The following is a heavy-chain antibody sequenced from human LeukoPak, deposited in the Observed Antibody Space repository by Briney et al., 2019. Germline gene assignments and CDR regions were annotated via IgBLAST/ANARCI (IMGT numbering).Heavy chain of an antibody. CDR3: ARDELEVATISFDY. CDR1: GFTFSSYS. V-gene: IGHV3-21*01. CDR2: ISSSSSYI. D-gene: IGHD5-12*01. J-gene: IGHJ4*02. Sequence: GGSLRLSCAASGFTFSSYSMNWVRQAPGKGLEWVSSISSSSSYIYYADAVKGRFTISRDNAKNSLYLQMNSLRAEDTAVYYCARDELEVATISFDYWGQGTLVTVSS.